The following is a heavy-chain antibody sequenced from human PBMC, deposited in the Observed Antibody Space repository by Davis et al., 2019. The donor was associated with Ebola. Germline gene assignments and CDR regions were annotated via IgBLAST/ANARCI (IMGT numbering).Heavy chain of an antibody. CDR3: VKDRAHITMIVVPILGRFDY. D-gene: IGHD3-22*01. Sequence: PGGSLRLSCAASGFTFSSYAMSWVRQAPGKGLEWVSAISGSGGSTYYADSVKGRFTISRDNSKNTLYLQMNSLRAEDTAVYYCVKDRAHITMIVVPILGRFDYWGQGTLVTVSS. CDR1: GFTFSSYA. CDR2: ISGSGGST. J-gene: IGHJ4*02. V-gene: IGHV3-23*01.